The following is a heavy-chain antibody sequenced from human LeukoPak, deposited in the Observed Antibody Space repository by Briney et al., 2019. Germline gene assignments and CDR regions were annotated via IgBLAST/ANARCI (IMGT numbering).Heavy chain of an antibody. CDR1: GFTFKHNW. D-gene: IGHD4-17*01. J-gene: IGHJ4*02. Sequence: PGGSLRLSCEASGFTFKHNWMHWGRQAPGQGLVWVSRISSEGSDTTYADSVKGRFTISRDNAKNTLFLQMSSLRAEDTGLYYCAKGRYGDYDWGQGALVTVSS. CDR2: ISSEGSDT. V-gene: IGHV3-74*01. CDR3: AKGRYGDYD.